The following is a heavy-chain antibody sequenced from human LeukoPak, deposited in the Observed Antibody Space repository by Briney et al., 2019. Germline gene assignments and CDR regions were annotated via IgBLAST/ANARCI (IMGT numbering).Heavy chain of an antibody. CDR3: ATYRQVLLPFES. CDR1: GFTFSTFA. D-gene: IGHD2-8*02. V-gene: IGHV3-23*01. Sequence: GGSLRLSCAASGFTFSTFAMIWVRQPPGKGLEWVSSIFPSGGEIHYANSVRGRFTISRDNSKSTLSLQMNSLRAEDTAIYYCATYRQVLLPFESWGQGTLVTVSS. J-gene: IGHJ4*02. CDR2: IFPSGGEI.